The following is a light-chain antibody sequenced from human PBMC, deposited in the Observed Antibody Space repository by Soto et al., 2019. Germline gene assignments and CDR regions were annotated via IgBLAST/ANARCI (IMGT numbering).Light chain of an antibody. J-gene: IGKJ1*01. V-gene: IGKV1-5*03. CDR3: QQYNSYSRT. Sequence: DIQMTQSPSTLSASVGDRVTITCRASQSISSSLAWYQQKPGKAPNLLIYMASSLESGVPSRFSGSGSGTEFTLTITSLQPDDFATYYFQQYNSYSRTFGQGTKVEIK. CDR1: QSISSS. CDR2: MAS.